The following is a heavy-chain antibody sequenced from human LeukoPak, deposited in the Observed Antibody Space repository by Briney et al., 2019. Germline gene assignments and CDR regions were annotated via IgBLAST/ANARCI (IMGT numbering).Heavy chain of an antibody. J-gene: IGHJ4*02. CDR3: ARHVYCSGGSCNLSYFDY. V-gene: IGHV4-39*01. Sequence: TSETLSLTCDVSGGSVTSTNWWTWIRQPPGKGLEWIGSIYYSGSTYYNLSLKSRVTISVDTSKNQFSLKLSSLTAADTAVYSCARHVYCSGGSCNLSYFDYWGQGTLVTVSS. D-gene: IGHD2-15*01. CDR1: GGSVTSTNW. CDR2: IYYSGST.